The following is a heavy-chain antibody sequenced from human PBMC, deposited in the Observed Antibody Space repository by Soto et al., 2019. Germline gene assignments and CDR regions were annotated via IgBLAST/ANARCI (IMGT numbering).Heavy chain of an antibody. V-gene: IGHV3-23*01. Sequence: GGSLRLSCAASGFTFSSYAMSWVRQAPGKGLEWVSAISGSGGSTYYADSVKGRFTISRDNSKNTLYLQMNSLRAEDTAVYYCANGGSVEWLGPFDYWGQGTLVTVSS. CDR3: ANGGSVEWLGPFDY. CDR2: ISGSGGST. CDR1: GFTFSSYA. J-gene: IGHJ4*02. D-gene: IGHD3-3*01.